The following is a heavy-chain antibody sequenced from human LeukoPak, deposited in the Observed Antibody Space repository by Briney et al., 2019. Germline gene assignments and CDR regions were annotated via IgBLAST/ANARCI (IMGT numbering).Heavy chain of an antibody. V-gene: IGHV3-21*04. D-gene: IGHD3-10*01. CDR1: GFTFSSYS. CDR2: ISSSSSYI. CDR3: ARKERISLLRGVMGFDY. J-gene: IGHJ4*02. Sequence: GGSLRLSCAASGFTFSSYSMNWVRQAPGKGLEWVSSISSSSSYIYYADSVKGRFTISRDNAKNSLYLQMNSLRAEDTAVYYCARKERISLLRGVMGFDYWGQGTLVTVSS.